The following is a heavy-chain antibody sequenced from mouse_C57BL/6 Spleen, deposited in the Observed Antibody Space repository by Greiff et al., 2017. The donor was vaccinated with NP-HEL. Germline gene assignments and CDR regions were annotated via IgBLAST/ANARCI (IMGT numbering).Heavy chain of an antibody. CDR2: IYPGDGDT. V-gene: IGHV1-82*01. CDR3: AKAAWGGGAMDY. D-gene: IGHD1-2*01. Sequence: QVQLQQSGPELVKPGASVKISCKASGYAFSSSWMNWVKQRPGKGLEWIGRIYPGDGDTNYNGKFKGKSTLTVDKSSSTAYMQLSSLTSEDSAVYYCAKAAWGGGAMDYWGQGTSVTVSS. CDR1: GYAFSSSW. J-gene: IGHJ4*01.